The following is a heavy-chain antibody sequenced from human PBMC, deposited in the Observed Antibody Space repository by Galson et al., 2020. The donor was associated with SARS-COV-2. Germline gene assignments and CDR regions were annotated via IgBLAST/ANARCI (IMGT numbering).Heavy chain of an antibody. V-gene: IGHV3-48*03. D-gene: IGHD2-2*01. CDR1: GFTFSTYE. CDR3: ARKYCSSTSCLLDY. Sequence: GGSLRLSCAASGFTFSTYEMNWVRQAPGKGLEWVSYISSSGSAIYYADSVKGRFTISRDNAKNSLYLQMNSLRAEDTAVYYCARKYCSSTSCLLDYWGHGTLVTVSS. J-gene: IGHJ4*01. CDR2: ISSSGSAI.